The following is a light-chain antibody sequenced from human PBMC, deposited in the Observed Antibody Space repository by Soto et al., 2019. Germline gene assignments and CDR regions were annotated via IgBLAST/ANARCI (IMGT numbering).Light chain of an antibody. CDR3: HQYGGSPGT. J-gene: IGKJ1*01. Sequence: EVVLTQSPVTLSLSPVERATLSWSASQSVSSNYLAWYQQRPGQAPRLLIYDASSRATGVPDRFSGSGSGTDFTLTISRLEPEDFAVYYCHQYGGSPGTLGQGTKVDIK. V-gene: IGKV3-20*01. CDR2: DAS. CDR1: QSVSSNY.